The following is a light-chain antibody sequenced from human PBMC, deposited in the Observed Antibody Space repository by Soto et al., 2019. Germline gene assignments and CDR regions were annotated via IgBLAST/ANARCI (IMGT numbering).Light chain of an antibody. CDR1: SRDVGGYNY. V-gene: IGLV2-14*01. CDR3: SSYTSSSTLV. Sequence: QAVLTQPASLSGAPWQSVTISCTGNSRDVGGYNYVSWYQQHPGKAPKLMIYEVSNRPSGVSNRFSGSKSGNTASLTISGLQAEDEADYYCSSYTSSSTLVFGTGTKVTVL. CDR2: EVS. J-gene: IGLJ1*01.